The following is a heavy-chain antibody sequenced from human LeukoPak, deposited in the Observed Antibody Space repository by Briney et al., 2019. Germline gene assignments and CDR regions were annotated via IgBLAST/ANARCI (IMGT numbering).Heavy chain of an antibody. D-gene: IGHD3-22*01. CDR3: ARGDSSGFDY. V-gene: IGHV3-48*04. CDR2: ISSSGSTI. CDR1: GFSFNNYA. J-gene: IGHJ4*02. Sequence: QAGGSLRLSCAASGFSFNNYAMNWVRQAPGKGLEWVSYISSSGSTIYYADSVKGRFTISRDNAKNSLYLQMNNLRAEDTAVYYCARGDSSGFDYWGQGILVSVSS.